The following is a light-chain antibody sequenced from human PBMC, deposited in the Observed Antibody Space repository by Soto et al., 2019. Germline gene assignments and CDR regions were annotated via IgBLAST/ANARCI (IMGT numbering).Light chain of an antibody. CDR2: GAS. CDR3: QSSDT. J-gene: IGKJ2*01. V-gene: IGKV3-15*01. CDR1: QSVSSN. Sequence: EIVMTQSPATLSVSPGERATLSCRASQSVSSNLAWYQQKPGQAPRLLIYGASTRANGIPARFSGSGSGTEFTLTISSLQSEDFAVYYCQSSDTFGKGTKLEIK.